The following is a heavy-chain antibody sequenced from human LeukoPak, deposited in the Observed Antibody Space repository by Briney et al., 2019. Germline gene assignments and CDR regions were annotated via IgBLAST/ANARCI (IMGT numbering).Heavy chain of an antibody. CDR2: ISGSGGST. Sequence: GGSLRLSCAASGFTFSSYGMSWVRQAPGEGLEWVSAISGSGGSTYYADSVKGRFTISRDNSKNTLYLQMDSLRVDDTALYYCARGGTNYYYMDVWGNGTTVTVSS. CDR3: ARGGTNYYYMDV. CDR1: GFTFSSYG. V-gene: IGHV3-23*01. J-gene: IGHJ6*03.